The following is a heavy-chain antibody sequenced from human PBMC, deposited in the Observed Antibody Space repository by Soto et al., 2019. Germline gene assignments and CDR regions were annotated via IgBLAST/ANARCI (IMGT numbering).Heavy chain of an antibody. CDR3: ARNLNSGYSRGWYRYGALDI. J-gene: IGHJ3*02. CDR1: GYTFTGYY. Sequence: GASVKVSCKASGYTFTGYYMHWVRQAPGQGLEWMGWINPNSGGTNYAQKFQGWVTMTRDTSISTAYMELSRLRSDDTAVYYCARNLNSGYSRGWYRYGALDIWGQGTMVTVSS. V-gene: IGHV1-2*04. CDR2: INPNSGGT. D-gene: IGHD6-19*01.